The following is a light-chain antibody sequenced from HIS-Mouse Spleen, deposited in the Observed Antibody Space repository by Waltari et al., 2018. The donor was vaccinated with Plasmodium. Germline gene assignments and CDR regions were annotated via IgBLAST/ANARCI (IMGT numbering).Light chain of an antibody. Sequence: SYELTQPPSVPVSPGQPARITCSGDALPKQYAYWYQQTPGEAPVLVIYKDSERPSGIPERFSGSSSGTTVTLTISGVQAEDEADYYCQSADSSGTYVFGTGTKVTVL. J-gene: IGLJ1*01. V-gene: IGLV3-25*03. CDR3: QSADSSGTYV. CDR2: KDS. CDR1: ALPKQY.